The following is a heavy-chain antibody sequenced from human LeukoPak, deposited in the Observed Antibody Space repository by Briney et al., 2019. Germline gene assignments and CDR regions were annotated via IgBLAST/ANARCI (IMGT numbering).Heavy chain of an antibody. CDR3: ASLTTYYDFWSGYRPYFDY. Sequence: PSETLSLTCAAYGGSFSGYYWSWIRQPPGKGLEWIGEINHSGSTNYNPSLKSRVTISVDTSKNQFSLKLSSVTAADTAVYYCASLTTYYDFWSGYRPYFDYWGQGTLVTVSS. V-gene: IGHV4-34*01. J-gene: IGHJ4*02. D-gene: IGHD3-3*01. CDR2: INHSGST. CDR1: GGSFSGYY.